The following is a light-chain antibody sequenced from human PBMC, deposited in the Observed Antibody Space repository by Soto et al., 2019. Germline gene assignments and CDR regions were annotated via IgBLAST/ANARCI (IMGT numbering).Light chain of an antibody. CDR3: QQSYSTPRYT. CDR2: AAS. J-gene: IGKJ2*01. Sequence: DIQMTQSPSSLSASVGDRVTITCRASQSISSYLNWYQQKPGKAPKLLIYAASSLQSGVPSRFSGGGSGRDFTLTISSLQPEDFATYYCQQSYSTPRYTFGQGTKLEIK. V-gene: IGKV1-39*01. CDR1: QSISSY.